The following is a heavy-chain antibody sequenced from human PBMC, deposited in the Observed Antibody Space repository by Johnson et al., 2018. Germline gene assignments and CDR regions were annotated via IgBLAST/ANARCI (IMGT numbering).Heavy chain of an antibody. D-gene: IGHD5-24*01. CDR2: ISYDGSNV. J-gene: IGHJ6*03. Sequence: VQLVESGGGVVQPGRSLRLSCAASGFTFSSFDMHWVRQAPGKGLEWVAVISYDGSNVYYGDSVKGRFTISRDNSKNTLYLQMNSLRPEDTAVYYCAKDAEMYYNMDVWGKGTTVTVSS. CDR3: AKDAEMYYNMDV. V-gene: IGHV3-30*18. CDR1: GFTFSSFD.